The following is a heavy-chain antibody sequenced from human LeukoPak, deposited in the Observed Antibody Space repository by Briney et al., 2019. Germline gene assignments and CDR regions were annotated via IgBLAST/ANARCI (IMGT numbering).Heavy chain of an antibody. J-gene: IGHJ4*02. CDR2: IYHSGST. V-gene: IGHV4-4*02. Sequence: PSGTLSLTCAVSGVSISSSNWWSWVGQPPGKGPEWIGEIYHSGSTNYNPSLKSRVIISVDKSKNQFSLNLTSVTAADTAVYYCAKVRVDKLFDYWGQGTLVTVSS. CDR3: AKVRVDKLFDY. CDR1: GVSISSSNW. D-gene: IGHD3-10*01.